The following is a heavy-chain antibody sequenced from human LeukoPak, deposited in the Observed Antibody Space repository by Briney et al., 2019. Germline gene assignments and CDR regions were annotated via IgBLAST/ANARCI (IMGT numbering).Heavy chain of an antibody. Sequence: SQTLSLTCTVSGGSISSGGYYWSWIRQPPGKGLEWIGYIYHSGSTYYNPSLKSRVTISVDRSKNQFSLKLSSVTAADTAVYYCARGSFEYSSSSSYYYHMDVWGKGTTVTVSS. CDR2: IYHSGST. CDR3: ARGSFEYSSSSSYYYHMDV. D-gene: IGHD6-6*01. J-gene: IGHJ6*03. V-gene: IGHV4-30-2*01. CDR1: GGSISSGGYY.